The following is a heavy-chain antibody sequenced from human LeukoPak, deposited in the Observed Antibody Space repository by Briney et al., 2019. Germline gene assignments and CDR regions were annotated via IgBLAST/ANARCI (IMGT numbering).Heavy chain of an antibody. D-gene: IGHD1-26*01. Sequence: SENLSLNCTVSGGSISSYYWSWIRQPPGKGLEWIGYIYYSGSTNYNPSLKSRVTISVDTSKNQFSLKLSSVTAADTAVYYCARDRWEFDYWGQGTLVTVSS. CDR1: GGSISSYY. CDR2: IYYSGST. CDR3: ARDRWEFDY. J-gene: IGHJ4*02. V-gene: IGHV4-59*01.